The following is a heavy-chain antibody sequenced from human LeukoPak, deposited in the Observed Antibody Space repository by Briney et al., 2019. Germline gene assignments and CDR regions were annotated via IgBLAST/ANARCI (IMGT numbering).Heavy chain of an antibody. Sequence: ASVKVCCKASGYTFTGYYMHWVRQAPGQGLEWMGWINPNSGGTNYAQKIQGRVTMTRDTSISTAYMELSRLRSDDTAVYYCARDLGYYYDSSGYNGAYWGQGTLVTVHS. V-gene: IGHV1-2*02. CDR3: ARDLGYYYDSSGYNGAY. CDR2: INPNSGGT. CDR1: GYTFTGYY. D-gene: IGHD3-22*01. J-gene: IGHJ4*02.